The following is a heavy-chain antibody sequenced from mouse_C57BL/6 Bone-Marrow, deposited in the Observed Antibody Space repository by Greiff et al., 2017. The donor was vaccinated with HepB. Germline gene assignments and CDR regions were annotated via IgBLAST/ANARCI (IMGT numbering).Heavy chain of an antibody. J-gene: IGHJ3*01. CDR3: GGTYYGSSYVGFAD. Sequence: EVKLVEPGGGLVKPGGSLKLSCAASGFTFSDYGMHWVRQAPEKGLEWVAYISSGSSTIYYADTVKGRFTISRDNAKNTLFLQMTSLMSEDTAMCYCGGTYYGSSYVGFADWGQGTLVTVSS. V-gene: IGHV5-17*01. CDR2: ISSGSSTI. CDR1: GFTFSDYG. D-gene: IGHD1-1*01.